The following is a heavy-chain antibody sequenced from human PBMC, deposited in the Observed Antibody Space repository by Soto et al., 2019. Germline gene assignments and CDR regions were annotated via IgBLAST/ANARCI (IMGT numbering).Heavy chain of an antibody. CDR3: ARGIVVPAVAKAFDI. CDR1: GFTFSSYS. CDR2: ISSSSSYI. D-gene: IGHD2-2*01. V-gene: IGHV3-21*01. J-gene: IGHJ3*02. Sequence: EVQLVESGGGLVKPGGSLRLSCAASGFTFSSYSMNWVRQAPGKGLEWVSSISSSSSYIYYADSVKGRFTISRDNAKNSLYLQMNSLRAEDTAVYYCARGIVVPAVAKAFDIWGQGTMVTVSS.